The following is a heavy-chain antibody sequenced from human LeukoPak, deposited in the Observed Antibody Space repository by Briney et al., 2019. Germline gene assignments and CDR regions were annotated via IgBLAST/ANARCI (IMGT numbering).Heavy chain of an antibody. CDR1: GGSISSSSYY. Sequence: SETLSLTCTVSGGSISSSSYYWGWIRQPPGKGLEWIGSIYYSGSTYYNPSLKSRVTISVDTSKNQFSLKLSSVTAADTAVYYCARLMAGCADVWGKGTTVTVSS. CDR3: ARLMAGCADV. J-gene: IGHJ6*04. CDR2: IYYSGST. V-gene: IGHV4-39*07. D-gene: IGHD5-24*01.